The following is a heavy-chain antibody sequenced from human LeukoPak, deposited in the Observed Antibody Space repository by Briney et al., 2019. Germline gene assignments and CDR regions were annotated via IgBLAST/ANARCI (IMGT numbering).Heavy chain of an antibody. J-gene: IGHJ4*02. CDR3: ARVTFGYSSGWYFDY. CDR2: IYYSGST. Sequence: SETLSLTCTVSGGSISSYYWSWIRQSPGKGLEWIGYIYYSGSTNYNPSLKSRVTISVDTSKNRFSLKLSSVTAADTAVYYCARVTFGYSSGWYFDYWGQGTLVTVSS. CDR1: GGSISSYY. V-gene: IGHV4-59*01. D-gene: IGHD6-19*01.